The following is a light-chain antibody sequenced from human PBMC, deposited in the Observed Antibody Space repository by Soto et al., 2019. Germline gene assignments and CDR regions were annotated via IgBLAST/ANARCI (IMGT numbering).Light chain of an antibody. CDR1: QGISSY. CDR3: QQLKSYPRT. CDR2: PAS. Sequence: DIQLTQSPSFLSASVGDTVTLTCRASQGISSYLAWYKQKPGKAPKLLIYPASTLQSVVPSRISGSGSGTEFTLTISSLQPEDFATYDCQQLKSYPRTFGGGTKVEIK. V-gene: IGKV1-9*01. J-gene: IGKJ4*01.